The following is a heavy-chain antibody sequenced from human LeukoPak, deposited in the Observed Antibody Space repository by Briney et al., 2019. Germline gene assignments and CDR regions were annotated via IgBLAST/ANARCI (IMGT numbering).Heavy chain of an antibody. D-gene: IGHD3-22*01. CDR1: GGSFSGYY. J-gene: IGHJ4*02. Sequence: KSSETLSLTCAVYGGSFSGYYWSWIRQPPGKGLEWIGEINHSGSTNYNPSLKSRVTISVDTSKNQFSLKLSSVTAADTAVYYCARVGYDSSGYSGSFDYWGQGTPVTVSS. CDR3: ARVGYDSSGYSGSFDY. V-gene: IGHV4-34*01. CDR2: INHSGST.